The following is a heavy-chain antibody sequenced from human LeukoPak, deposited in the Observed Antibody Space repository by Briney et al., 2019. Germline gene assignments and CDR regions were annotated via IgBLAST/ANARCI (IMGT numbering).Heavy chain of an antibody. CDR3: ARGPMGYYDSTGYDN. CDR1: GFTFSAYW. Sequence: PGGSLRLSCAASGFTFSAYWMHWVRQAPGKGLVWVSRVKYDGSTTTYADSVRGRFTISRDNAKNILYLQMNSLRAEDTAVYYCARGPMGYYDSTGYDNWGQGTLVTVST. CDR2: VKYDGSTT. D-gene: IGHD3-22*01. V-gene: IGHV3-74*01. J-gene: IGHJ4*02.